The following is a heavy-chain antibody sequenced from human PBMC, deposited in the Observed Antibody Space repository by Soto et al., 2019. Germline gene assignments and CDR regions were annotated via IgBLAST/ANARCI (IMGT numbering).Heavy chain of an antibody. D-gene: IGHD6-6*01. V-gene: IGHV4-59*01. J-gene: IGHJ6*03. CDR1: GGSISSYY. Sequence: QVQLQESGPGLVKPSETLSLTCTVSGGSISSYYWSWIRQPPGKGLEWIGYIYYSGSTNYNPPLKSRVTISVDTSKNQFSLKLSSVTAADTAVYYCASDLRAAARPDYYYYYYLDVWGKGTTVTVSS. CDR3: ASDLRAAARPDYYYYYYLDV. CDR2: IYYSGST.